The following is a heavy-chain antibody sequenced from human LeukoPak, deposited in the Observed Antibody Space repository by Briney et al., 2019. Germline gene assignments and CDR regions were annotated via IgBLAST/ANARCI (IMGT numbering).Heavy chain of an antibody. CDR1: AYTFNSYL. D-gene: IGHD3-10*01. CDR2: IDPSGGST. CDR3: ARDLGLRGVTNWFDP. Sequence: ASVKVSCKAIAYTFNSYLIHWVRQAPGQGLAWMGIIDPSGGSTGYAQKFQGRVTMTRDTSTSTVYMELSSLRSDDTAVYYCARDLGLRGVTNWFDPWGQGTLVTVSS. J-gene: IGHJ5*02. V-gene: IGHV1-46*02.